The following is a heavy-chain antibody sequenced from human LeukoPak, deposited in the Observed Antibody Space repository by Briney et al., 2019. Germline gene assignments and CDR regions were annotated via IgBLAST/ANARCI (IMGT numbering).Heavy chain of an antibody. CDR3: GYLWLQSHRSFDY. V-gene: IGHV1-69*06. J-gene: IGHJ4*02. D-gene: IGHD5-24*01. CDR1: GGTFSSYA. CDR2: IIPIFGTA. Sequence: SVKVSCKASGGTFSSYAISWVRQAPGQGLEWMGGIIPIFGTANYAQKFQGRVTITADKSTSTAYMELSSLRSEDTAVYYCGYLWLQSHRSFDYWGQGTLVTVSS.